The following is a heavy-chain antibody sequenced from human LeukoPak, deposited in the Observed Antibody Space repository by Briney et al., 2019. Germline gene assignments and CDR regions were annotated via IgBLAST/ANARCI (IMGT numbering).Heavy chain of an antibody. V-gene: IGHV4-61*02. D-gene: IGHD6-13*01. Sequence: SETLSLTCTVSGGSITSGNYFWSWIRQPAGKGLEWIGRVYTIGSTDYNPSLKSRVTISVDTSKNQFSLKLSSVTAADTAVYYCARRKYSSSWYKGWYFDLWGRGTLVTVSS. CDR3: ARRKYSSSWYKGWYFDL. CDR1: GGSITSGNYF. J-gene: IGHJ2*01. CDR2: VYTIGST.